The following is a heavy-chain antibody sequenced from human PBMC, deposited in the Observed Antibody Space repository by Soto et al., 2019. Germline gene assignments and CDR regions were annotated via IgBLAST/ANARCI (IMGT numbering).Heavy chain of an antibody. J-gene: IGHJ4*02. D-gene: IGHD3-10*01. CDR1: GGSISSYY. CDR3: ARHNYGSGSTYFDY. CDR2: IYYSGST. Sequence: QVQLQESGPGLVKPSETLSLTCTVSGGSISSYYWSWIRQPPGKGLEWIGYIYYSGSTNYNPSLKSRVTISVDTSKNPFSLKLNSMTAADTAVYYCARHNYGSGSTYFDYWGQGTLDTVSS. V-gene: IGHV4-59*08.